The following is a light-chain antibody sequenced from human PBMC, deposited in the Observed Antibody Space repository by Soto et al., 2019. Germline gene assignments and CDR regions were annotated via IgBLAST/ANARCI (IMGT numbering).Light chain of an antibody. CDR3: QQYGSSPLT. CDR2: GAS. Sequence: EIVLTQSPGTLSLSPGERATLSCRASQSVSSSYLAWYQQKPGQAPRLLIYGASSRDTGIPDRFSGSGSGTDFTLTISRLEPEDFAVYYCQQYGSSPLTFGGGTKVEI. J-gene: IGKJ4*01. V-gene: IGKV3-20*01. CDR1: QSVSSSY.